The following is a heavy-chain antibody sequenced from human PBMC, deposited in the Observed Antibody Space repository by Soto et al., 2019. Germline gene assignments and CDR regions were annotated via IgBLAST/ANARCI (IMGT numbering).Heavy chain of an antibody. D-gene: IGHD3-3*01. Sequence: ASVQVSCKASGYTFTSYGISWVRQAPGQGLDWMGWINAYNGNTNYAQKLQGRVTMTPDTSTSTAYMALRSLRSDDTAVYYCARDPGDYTSFDHWGQGALVTVSS. V-gene: IGHV1-18*01. CDR2: INAYNGNT. CDR1: GYTFTSYG. J-gene: IGHJ4*02. CDR3: ARDPGDYTSFDH.